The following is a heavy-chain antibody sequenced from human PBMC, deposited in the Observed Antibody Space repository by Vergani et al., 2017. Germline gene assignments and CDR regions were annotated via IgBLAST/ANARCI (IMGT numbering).Heavy chain of an antibody. CDR1: GGTFSSYA. CDR3: AGYALKAFDI. Sequence: QVQLVQSGAEGKKPGSSVTVSCKASGGTFSSYAISWVRPAPGQGLEWMGGIIPIFGTANYAQKFQGRVTMTTETSTSTAYIELRSLRSDDMAVYYCAGYALKAFDIWGQGTMVTVSS. CDR2: IIPIFGTA. V-gene: IGHV1-69*06. D-gene: IGHD2-2*01. J-gene: IGHJ3*02.